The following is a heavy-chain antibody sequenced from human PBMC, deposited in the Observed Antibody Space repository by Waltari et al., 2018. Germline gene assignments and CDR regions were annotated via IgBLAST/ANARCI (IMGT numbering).Heavy chain of an antibody. V-gene: IGHV4-34*01. J-gene: IGHJ5*02. CDR2: INHSGST. D-gene: IGHD2-2*01. CDR1: GGSFSGYY. Sequence: QVQLQQWGAGLLKPSETLSLTCAVYGGSFSGYYWSWIRQPPGKGLEWIGEINHSGSTNYNPALKSRVTISVDTSKNQFSLKLSSVTAADTAVYYCARGRRGVLGYCSSTNCREGTRGWFDPWGQGTLVTVSS. CDR3: ARGRRGVLGYCSSTNCREGTRGWFDP.